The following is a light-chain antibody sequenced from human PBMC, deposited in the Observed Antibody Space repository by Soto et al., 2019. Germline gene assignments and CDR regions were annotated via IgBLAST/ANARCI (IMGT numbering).Light chain of an antibody. Sequence: EIVLTQSPGTLSLSPGERATLSCRASQSVSSSYLAWYQQKPGQAPRLLIYGASSRATGIPDRFSVSGSGTDFTLTISSLEPEDFAVYYCQQYGSSPYTFGQGTKLEIK. V-gene: IGKV3-20*01. CDR3: QQYGSSPYT. CDR2: GAS. CDR1: QSVSSSY. J-gene: IGKJ2*01.